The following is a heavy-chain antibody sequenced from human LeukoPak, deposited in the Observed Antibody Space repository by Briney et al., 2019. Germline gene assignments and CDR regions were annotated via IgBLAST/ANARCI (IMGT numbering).Heavy chain of an antibody. CDR2: ISAYNGNT. J-gene: IGHJ4*02. Sequence: ASVKVSCKASGYTFTSYGISWARQAPGQGLEWMGWISAYNGNTNYAQKLQGRVTMTTDTSTSTAYMELRSLRSDDTAVYYCARALVVVVPAAHPGDYWGQGTLVTVSS. CDR3: ARALVVVVPAAHPGDY. V-gene: IGHV1-18*01. D-gene: IGHD2-2*01. CDR1: GYTFTSYG.